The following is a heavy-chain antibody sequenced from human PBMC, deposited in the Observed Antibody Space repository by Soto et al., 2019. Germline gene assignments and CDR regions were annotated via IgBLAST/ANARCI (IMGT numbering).Heavy chain of an antibody. V-gene: IGHV3-23*01. CDR3: ARLRYYYYGMDV. Sequence: EVQLLESGGGLVQPGGSLRLSCAASGFTFSSYAMSWVRQAPGKGLEWVSAISGSGGSTYYADSVKGRFTISRDNSKNTLYLQMNSLRAEDTAVYYCARLRYYYYGMDVWGQGTTVTVSS. CDR2: ISGSGGST. J-gene: IGHJ6*02. CDR1: GFTFSSYA.